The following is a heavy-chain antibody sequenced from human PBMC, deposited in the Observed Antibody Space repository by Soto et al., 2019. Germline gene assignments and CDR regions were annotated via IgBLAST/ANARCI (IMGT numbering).Heavy chain of an antibody. CDR1: GASMNSYH. CDR3: ARDQGVAAAGITWFDP. Sequence: PSETLSLTCTVSGASMNSYHWSWIRQPAGKGLEWIGHIHSSGSTNYNPSLKSRVTMSVDTSKNQFSLRLMSLTAADTAVYCCARDQGVAAAGITWFDPWGQGSLVTVSS. D-gene: IGHD6-13*01. J-gene: IGHJ5*02. CDR2: IHSSGST. V-gene: IGHV4-4*07.